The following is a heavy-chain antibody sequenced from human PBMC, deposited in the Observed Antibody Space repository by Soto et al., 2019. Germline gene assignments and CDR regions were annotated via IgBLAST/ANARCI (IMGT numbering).Heavy chain of an antibody. Sequence: PSETLSLTCTVSGASFSSSTYYWGWIRQPPGKGLEWIGSVYYSGSTYYNPSLKSRVTILLDTSKSQFSLKLSSVTAADTAVYYCATHYYGSGSYFINWGQGTLVTVSS. D-gene: IGHD3-10*01. CDR2: VYYSGST. CDR1: GASFSSSTYY. J-gene: IGHJ4*02. V-gene: IGHV4-39*01. CDR3: ATHYYGSGSYFIN.